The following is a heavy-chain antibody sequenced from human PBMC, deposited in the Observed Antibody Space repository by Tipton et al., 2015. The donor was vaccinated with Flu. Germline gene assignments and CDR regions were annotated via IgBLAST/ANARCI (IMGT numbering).Heavy chain of an antibody. CDR2: MNPYSGNT. CDR1: GYTFTSYD. V-gene: IGHV1-8*01. Sequence: QMQLVQSGAEVKKPGASVKVSCKASGYTFTSYDINWVRQATGQGLEWMGWMNPYSGNTGYAQKFQGRVTMTRSTSISTAYMELSSLRSEDTAVYYCASPGASYYDPSGYYPFDYWGQGTLVTVSS. CDR3: ASPGASYYDPSGYYPFDY. J-gene: IGHJ4*02. D-gene: IGHD3-22*01.